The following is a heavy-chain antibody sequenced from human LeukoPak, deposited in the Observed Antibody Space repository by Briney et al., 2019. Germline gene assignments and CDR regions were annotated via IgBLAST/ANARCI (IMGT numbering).Heavy chain of an antibody. CDR3: AKDSAKKYDDY. CDR1: GFTLSSYE. J-gene: IGHJ4*02. CDR2: ISGSDGTT. V-gene: IGHV3-23*01. Sequence: GGSLRLSCTASGFTLSSYEMSWIRQAPGKGLEWVSGISGSDGTTYYADSVKGRFTISRDNSKNTLYLQMNGLRAEDTAVYYCAKDSAKKYDDYWGQGTLVTVSS. D-gene: IGHD2/OR15-2a*01.